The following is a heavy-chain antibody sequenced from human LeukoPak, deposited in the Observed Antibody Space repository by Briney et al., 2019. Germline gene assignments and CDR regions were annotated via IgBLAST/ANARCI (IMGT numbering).Heavy chain of an antibody. J-gene: IGHJ4*02. CDR1: GGSISSGSYY. V-gene: IGHV4-61*02. CDR2: IYTSGST. Sequence: SQTLSLTCTVSGGSISSGSYYWSWIRQPAGKGVEWIGRIYTSGSTNYNPSLKSRVTISVDTSKNQFSLKLSSVTAADTAVYYCARNPYYYDSSGLIDYWGQGTLVTVSS. CDR3: ARNPYYYDSSGLIDY. D-gene: IGHD3-22*01.